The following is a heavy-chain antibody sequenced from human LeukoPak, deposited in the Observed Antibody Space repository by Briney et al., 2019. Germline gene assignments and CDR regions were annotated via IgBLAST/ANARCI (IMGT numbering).Heavy chain of an antibody. D-gene: IGHD3-22*01. CDR1: GFTFDDYA. V-gene: IGHV3-9*01. J-gene: IGHJ4*02. CDR3: AKDILPLDSSGYYLFDY. Sequence: QPGGSLRLSCAASGFTFDDYAMPWVRQAPGKGLEWVSGISWNSGSIGYADSVKGRFTISRDNAKNSLYLQMNSLRAEDAALYYCAKDILPLDSSGYYLFDYWGQGTLVTVSS. CDR2: ISWNSGSI.